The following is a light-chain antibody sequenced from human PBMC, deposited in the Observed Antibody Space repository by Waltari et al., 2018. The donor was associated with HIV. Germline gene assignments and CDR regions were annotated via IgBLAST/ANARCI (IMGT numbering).Light chain of an antibody. CDR1: TSNVGGHQN. CDR3: QSSDFTLVGISV. Sequence: QSGLTQPPSLSGGPGQTSTIACSGATSNVGGHQNVHWYQQLPGTAPKLLNYTHVNRPSGVPARFSASTSSTSASPPITALQPADEGAYYCQSSDFTLVGISVFGPGTKVTVL. V-gene: IGLV1-40*01. CDR2: THV. J-gene: IGLJ1*01.